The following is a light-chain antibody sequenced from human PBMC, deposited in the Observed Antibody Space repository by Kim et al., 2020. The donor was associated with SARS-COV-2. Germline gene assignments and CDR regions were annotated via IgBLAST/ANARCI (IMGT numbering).Light chain of an antibody. Sequence: QSALTQPASVSGSPGQSITISCTGTSSDVGSYNLVSWYQQHPGKVPKLMIYEVSKRPSGVSNRFSGSKSGNTASLTISGLQAEDEADYYCCSYAGSSTPVVFGGGTQLTVL. V-gene: IGLV2-23*02. CDR3: CSYAGSSTPVV. CDR2: EVS. J-gene: IGLJ2*01. CDR1: SSDVGSYNL.